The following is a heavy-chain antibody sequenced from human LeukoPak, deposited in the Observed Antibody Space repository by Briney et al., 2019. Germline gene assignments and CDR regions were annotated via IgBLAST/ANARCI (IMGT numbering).Heavy chain of an antibody. Sequence: GGSLRLSCAASGFTFSRYWMSRVRQAPGKGLEWVANIKQDGSEKYYVDSVKGRLTISRDNAKNSLYLQMNSLRAEDTAVYYCARSAGSSSWYEGYYFDYWGQGTLVTVSS. D-gene: IGHD6-13*01. CDR3: ARSAGSSSWYEGYYFDY. J-gene: IGHJ4*02. CDR1: GFTFSRYW. V-gene: IGHV3-7*01. CDR2: IKQDGSEK.